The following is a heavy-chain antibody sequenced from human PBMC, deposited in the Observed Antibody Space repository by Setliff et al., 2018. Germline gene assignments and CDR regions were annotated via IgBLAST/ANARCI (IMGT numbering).Heavy chain of an antibody. CDR3: VRGPGPSVVVAIPFDH. Sequence: ASVKVSCKASGYTFTSYGINWARQAPGQGLEWMGWMSPVYGIANYARKFQGRVTLTADTSTTTAYLELASLRDDDTAVYYCVRGPGPSVVVAIPFDHWGQGSLVTVSS. D-gene: IGHD5-12*01. CDR1: GYTFTSYG. V-gene: IGHV1-18*01. J-gene: IGHJ4*02. CDR2: MSPVYGIA.